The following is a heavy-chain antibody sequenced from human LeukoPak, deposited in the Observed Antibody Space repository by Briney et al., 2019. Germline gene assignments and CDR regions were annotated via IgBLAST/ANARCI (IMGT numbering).Heavy chain of an antibody. CDR1: GFTFSGCA. D-gene: IGHD3-10*01. J-gene: IGHJ4*02. V-gene: IGHV3-23*01. CDR2: ISGDGART. CDR3: ARRVQPNAGPFDS. Sequence: PGGSLRLSCAASGFTFSGCALSWVRQAPGKGLEWVAGISGDGARTYYADSVKARFTISRDNSKNTLFLQMDRLRADDMAVYYWARRVQPNAGPFDSWGQGTLASVS.